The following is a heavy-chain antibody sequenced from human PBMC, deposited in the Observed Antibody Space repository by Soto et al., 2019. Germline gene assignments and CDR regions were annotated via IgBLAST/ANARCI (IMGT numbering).Heavy chain of an antibody. J-gene: IGHJ5*02. CDR3: ARGGAGEQWHIKNWFDP. D-gene: IGHD6-19*01. Sequence: QVQLVQSGAEVKKPGSSVKVSCTASGGTFSSYTISWVRQAPGQGLEWMGRIIPILGIANYAQKFQGRVTITADKSTSTAYMELSSLRSEDTAVYYCARGGAGEQWHIKNWFDPWGQGTLVTVSS. CDR2: IIPILGIA. V-gene: IGHV1-69*02. CDR1: GGTFSSYT.